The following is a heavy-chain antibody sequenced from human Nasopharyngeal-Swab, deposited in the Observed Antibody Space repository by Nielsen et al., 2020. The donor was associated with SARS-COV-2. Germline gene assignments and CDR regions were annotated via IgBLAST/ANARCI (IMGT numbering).Heavy chain of an antibody. J-gene: IGHJ6*02. CDR2: IYSGGNST. Sequence: GESPKISHAASGFTFSNYAMSWVRQAPGTGLEWVSVIYSGGNSTYYADSVKGRFAISRDNSKNTVYLQMNSLRAEDTAVYYCAKGTYSGSPGGMDVWGQGTTVTVSS. V-gene: IGHV3-23*03. CDR3: AKGTYSGSPGGMDV. CDR1: GFTFSNYA. D-gene: IGHD6-6*01.